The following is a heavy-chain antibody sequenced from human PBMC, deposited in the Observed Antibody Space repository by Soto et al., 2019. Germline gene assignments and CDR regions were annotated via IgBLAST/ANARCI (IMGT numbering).Heavy chain of an antibody. Sequence: QVQLVQSGAEVKKPGASVKVSCKASGYTFTSYGISWVRQAPGQGLEWMGWISAYNGNTNYAQKLQGRVTMTTDTSPSTDYMELRSLRSDDTAVYYCASNYLYYYGSGNTNYYGMDVWGQGTTVTVSS. CDR3: ASNYLYYYGSGNTNYYGMDV. CDR2: ISAYNGNT. D-gene: IGHD3-10*01. V-gene: IGHV1-18*01. CDR1: GYTFTSYG. J-gene: IGHJ6*02.